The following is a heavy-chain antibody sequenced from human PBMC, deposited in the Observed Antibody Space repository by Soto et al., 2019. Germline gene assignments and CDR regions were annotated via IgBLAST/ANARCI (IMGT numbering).Heavy chain of an antibody. J-gene: IGHJ3*02. Sequence: GGPQRRSWSGAGGTFSDHARPWVRQAPGRGLEWVSGIRGSSDRAYYADTVKGRFTISRDNSKNTLFLQMNSLRPEDTAVYYCAKDVRGAASFFGFEIWGTGTMVTVSS. V-gene: IGHV3-23*01. CDR1: GGTFSDHA. CDR3: AKDVRGAASFFGFEI. CDR2: IRGSSDRA. D-gene: IGHD3-10*02.